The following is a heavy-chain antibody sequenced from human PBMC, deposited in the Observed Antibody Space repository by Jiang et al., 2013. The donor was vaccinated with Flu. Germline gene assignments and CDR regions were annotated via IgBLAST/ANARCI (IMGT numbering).Heavy chain of an antibody. J-gene: IGHJ4*02. Sequence: VQLVESGGGLVQPGGSLRLSCAASGFTFSSYEMNWVRQAPGKGLEWVSYISSSGSTIYYADSVKGRFTISRDNAKNSLYLQMNSLRAEDTAVYYCARVSDDSSGYYHDGYFDYVGPGNPGPPSP. CDR1: GFTFSSYE. D-gene: IGHD3-22*01. CDR3: ARVSDDSSGYYHDGYFDY. V-gene: IGHV3-48*03. CDR2: ISSSGSTI.